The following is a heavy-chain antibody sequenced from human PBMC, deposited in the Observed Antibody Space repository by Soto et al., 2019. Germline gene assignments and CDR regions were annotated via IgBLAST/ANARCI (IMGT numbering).Heavy chain of an antibody. CDR2: IIPIFGTA. Sequence: QVQLVQSGAEVKKPGSSVKVSCKASGGTFSSYAISWVRQAPGQGLEWMGGIIPIFGTANYAQKFQGRVTITADEARSTAYMELRSLRAEDTAVYYCARGWGAYYYASSGQRDACEIWGQGTMVTVSS. D-gene: IGHD3-22*01. V-gene: IGHV1-69*12. J-gene: IGHJ3*02. CDR3: ARGWGAYYYASSGQRDACEI. CDR1: GGTFSSYA.